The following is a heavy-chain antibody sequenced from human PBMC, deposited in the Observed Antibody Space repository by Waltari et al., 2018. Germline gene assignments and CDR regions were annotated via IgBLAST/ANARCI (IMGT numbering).Heavy chain of an antibody. CDR3: ATYIGASVGTAAFDV. Sequence: QLQLQESGPRPARPSETLSLICRVSGASITSNSTYWAWFRQSPGQGLEWIGTVSYSGTTYISPSLKSRVSVSRDTSKNQVSLILGSVTAADMAVYYCATYIGASVGTAAFDVWGQGTMVTVSS. CDR1: GASITSNSTY. D-gene: IGHD5-12*01. V-gene: IGHV4-39*01. CDR2: VSYSGTT. J-gene: IGHJ3*01.